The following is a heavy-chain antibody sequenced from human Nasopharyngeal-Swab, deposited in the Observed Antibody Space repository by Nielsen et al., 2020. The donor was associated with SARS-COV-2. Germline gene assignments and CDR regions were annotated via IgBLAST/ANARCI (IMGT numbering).Heavy chain of an antibody. V-gene: IGHV3-74*01. J-gene: IGHJ4*02. CDR2: INSDGRTI. CDR3: ALAGYYRFDS. D-gene: IGHD3-9*01. Sequence: GESLKISCAASGFTFSSSWMHWVRQAPGEGLVWVSRINSDGRTINYADAVKGRFTISKDNAKDTLYLQLNRLRVEDTAVYYFALAGYYRFDSWGQGSLVTVSS. CDR1: GFTFSSSW.